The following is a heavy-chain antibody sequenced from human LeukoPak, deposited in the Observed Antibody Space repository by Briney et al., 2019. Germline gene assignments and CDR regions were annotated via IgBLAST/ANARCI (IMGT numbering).Heavy chain of an antibody. CDR3: AREFQDYYGSGSYFDY. D-gene: IGHD3-10*01. V-gene: IGHV3-53*01. CDR2: IYSGGST. Sequence: GWSLRLSCAASGFTVSSNYMSWVRQAPGKGLEWVSVIYSGGSTYYADSVKGRFTISRDNSKNTLYLQMNSLRAEDTAVYYCAREFQDYYGSGSYFDYWGQGTLVTVSS. J-gene: IGHJ4*02. CDR1: GFTVSSNY.